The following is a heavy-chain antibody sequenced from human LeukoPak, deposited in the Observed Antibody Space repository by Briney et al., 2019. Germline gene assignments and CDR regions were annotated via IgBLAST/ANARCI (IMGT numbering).Heavy chain of an antibody. J-gene: IGHJ5*02. CDR1: GGSFSGYY. CDR3: ARVRITLVRGVIRYNWFDP. CDR2: INHSGST. V-gene: IGHV4-34*01. D-gene: IGHD3-10*01. Sequence: SETLSLTCAVYGGSFSGYYWSWIRQPPGKGLEWIGEINHSGSTNYNPSLKSRVTISVDTSKNQFSLKLSSVTAADTAVYYCARVRITLVRGVIRYNWFDPWGQGTLVTVYS.